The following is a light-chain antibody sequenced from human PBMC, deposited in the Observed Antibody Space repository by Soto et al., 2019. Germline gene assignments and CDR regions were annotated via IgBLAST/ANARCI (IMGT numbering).Light chain of an antibody. J-gene: IGKJ3*01. Sequence: EIVLTQSPGTLSLSPGESATLSCAASESVSSSYLAWYQQKPGQAPRLLIYGATTRLRGVPDRFSGSGSGTDFTLTISRLEPEDFAVYYCQQYGSSPFTFGPGTKVDI. CDR3: QQYGSSPFT. V-gene: IGKV3-20*01. CDR1: ESVSSSY. CDR2: GAT.